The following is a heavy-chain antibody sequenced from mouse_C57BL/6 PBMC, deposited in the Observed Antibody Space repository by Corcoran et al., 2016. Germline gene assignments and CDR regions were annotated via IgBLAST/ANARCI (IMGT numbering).Heavy chain of an antibody. Sequence: EVQLQQSGPELVKPEASVKISCKASGYTFTDYYMNWVKQSHGKSLEWIGDINPNNGGTSYNQKFKGKATLTVDKSSSTAYMELRSLTSEDSAVYYCARSPIYYYGSSYGYFDVWGTGTTVTVSS. CDR1: GYTFTDYY. J-gene: IGHJ1*03. CDR3: ARSPIYYYGSSYGYFDV. CDR2: INPNNGGT. D-gene: IGHD1-1*01. V-gene: IGHV1-26*01.